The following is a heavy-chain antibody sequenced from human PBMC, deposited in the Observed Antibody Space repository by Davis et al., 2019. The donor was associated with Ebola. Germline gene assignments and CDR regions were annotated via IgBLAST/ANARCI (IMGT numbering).Heavy chain of an antibody. D-gene: IGHD3-10*01. V-gene: IGHV3-73*01. CDR1: GFTFSGPA. J-gene: IGHJ4*02. CDR2: IRSKANSYAT. CDR3: TTPPLWFGGG. Sequence: GESLKIPCAASGFTFSGPAMHWVRQPPGKGLEWVGRIRSKANSYATAYAASVKGRFTISRDDSKNTAYLQMNSLKTEDTAVYYCTTPPLWFGGGWGQGTLVTVSS.